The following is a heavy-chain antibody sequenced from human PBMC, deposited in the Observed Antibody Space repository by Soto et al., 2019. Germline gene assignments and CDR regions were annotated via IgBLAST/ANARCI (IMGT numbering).Heavy chain of an antibody. V-gene: IGHV4-30-4*01. CDR3: ARAWRYCSGGSCYSGYYGMDV. D-gene: IGHD2-15*01. CDR1: GGSISSGDYY. Sequence: SETLSLTCTVSGGSISSGDYYWSWIRQPPGKGLEWIGYIYYSGSTYYNPSLKSRVTISVDTSKNQFSLKLSSVTAADTAVYYCARAWRYCSGGSCYSGYYGMDVWGQGTTVTVSS. J-gene: IGHJ6*02. CDR2: IYYSGST.